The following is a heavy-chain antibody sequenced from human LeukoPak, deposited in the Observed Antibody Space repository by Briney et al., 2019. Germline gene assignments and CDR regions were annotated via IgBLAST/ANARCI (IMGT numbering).Heavy chain of an antibody. CDR3: ARDPYGSDYGWFDP. CDR1: GFTFSSYW. V-gene: IGHV3-7*01. D-gene: IGHD3-10*01. J-gene: IGHJ5*02. Sequence: GGSLRLSCAASGFTFSSYWMSWVRQAPGKGLEWVANIKQDGSEKYYVDSVKGRFTISRDNAKNSLYLQMNSLRAEDTAVYYCARDPYGSDYGWFDPWGQGTLVTASS. CDR2: IKQDGSEK.